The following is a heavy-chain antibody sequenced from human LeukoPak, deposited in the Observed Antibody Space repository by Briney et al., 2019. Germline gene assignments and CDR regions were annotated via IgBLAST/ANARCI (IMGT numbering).Heavy chain of an antibody. D-gene: IGHD1-26*01. Sequence: GESLKISCAASGLSFSSYAMGWVRQGPGNGLEWVSGISASGGSTYYADSVQGRFTISRDNSNNTLYLQMNSLRADDTAVYFCATEVSGSYSASDYWGQGTPVTVSA. J-gene: IGHJ4*02. CDR2: ISASGGST. V-gene: IGHV3-23*01. CDR3: ATEVSGSYSASDY. CDR1: GLSFSSYA.